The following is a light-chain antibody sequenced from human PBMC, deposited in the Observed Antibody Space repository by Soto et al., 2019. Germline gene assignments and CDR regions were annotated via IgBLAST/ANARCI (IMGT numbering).Light chain of an antibody. CDR3: QQYISLGT. V-gene: IGKV1-5*03. Sequence: DIQMTQSPSTLSASVGDRVTITCRASQSISNWLAWYQQKPGKAPKLLIYKASILGSGVPSRFSGSGSGTDFTLTISRLQPDDFAYYYCQQYISLGTFGQGTKVEIK. CDR1: QSISNW. J-gene: IGKJ1*01. CDR2: KAS.